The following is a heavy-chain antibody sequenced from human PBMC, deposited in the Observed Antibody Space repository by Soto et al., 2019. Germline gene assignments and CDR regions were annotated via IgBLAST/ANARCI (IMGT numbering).Heavy chain of an antibody. J-gene: IGHJ5*02. CDR1: GVSITSHDYY. D-gene: IGHD3-16*01. CDR3: ASFDVVSTNCLDP. V-gene: IGHV4-30-4*01. Sequence: QVQLQESGPGLVESAQTLSLTCSVSGVSITSHDYYWIWIRQPPGRGLEWIGSIHYNGNTFYKTSLQTRLXXSXAXXTKMLSLTQNFVTAADSAIYYCASFDVVSTNCLDPWGQETLVTVSS. CDR2: IHYNGNT.